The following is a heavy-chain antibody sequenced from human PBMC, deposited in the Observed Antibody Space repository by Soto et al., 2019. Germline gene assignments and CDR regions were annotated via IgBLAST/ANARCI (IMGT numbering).Heavy chain of an antibody. CDR2: IYSGGST. Sequence: GGSLRLSCAASGFTVSSNYMSWVRQAPGKGLEWVSVIYSGGSTYYADSVKGRFTISRDNSKNTLYLQMNSLRAEDTAVYYCARVGPPLGDFWSGGDHYFDYWGQGTLVTVSS. J-gene: IGHJ4*02. D-gene: IGHD3-3*01. V-gene: IGHV3-53*01. CDR3: ARVGPPLGDFWSGGDHYFDY. CDR1: GFTVSSNY.